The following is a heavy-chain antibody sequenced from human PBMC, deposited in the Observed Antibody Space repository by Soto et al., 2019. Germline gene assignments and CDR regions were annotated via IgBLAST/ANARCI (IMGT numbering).Heavy chain of an antibody. D-gene: IGHD5-12*01. CDR1: DDSITSYY. Sequence: SETLSLTCNVSDDSITSYYWSWIRQPPGKGLEWIGSAFYTGGTNYNPSLKSRVAISVDASKRQISLKLSSVTAADTAVYYCARDRGYRGYESNWFDPWGQGALVTVSS. CDR2: AFYTGGT. J-gene: IGHJ5*02. CDR3: ARDRGYRGYESNWFDP. V-gene: IGHV4-59*01.